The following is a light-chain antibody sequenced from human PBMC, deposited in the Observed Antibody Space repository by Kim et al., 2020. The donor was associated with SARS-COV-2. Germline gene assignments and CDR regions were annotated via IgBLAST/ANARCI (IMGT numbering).Light chain of an antibody. J-gene: IGKJ2*01. CDR3: HQYNKRHLYP. Sequence: PGETATPSARPRQSVSSNIYWYKKRPGPPPTRLTYSAHTTATGTPARFSGSGSVTQFTLTIRSLQSEEFVVSYCHQYNKRHLYPFGQGTKL. V-gene: IGKV3-15*01. CDR1: QSVSSN. CDR2: SAH.